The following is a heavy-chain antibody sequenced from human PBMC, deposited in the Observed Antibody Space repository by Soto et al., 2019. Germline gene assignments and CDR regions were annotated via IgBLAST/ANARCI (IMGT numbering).Heavy chain of an antibody. J-gene: IGHJ4*02. CDR3: ARESYYGSGATVVAY. CDR1: GGAIRSLY. V-gene: IGHV4-59*01. Sequence: PSETLSLTCTVSGGAIRSLYWSWIRQPPGKGLEWIGYIYYSGSTNYNPSLKSRVTMSVDTSKNQFSLKVNSVTAADTAVYYCARESYYGSGATVVAYWGQGTLVTVSS. CDR2: IYYSGST. D-gene: IGHD3-10*01.